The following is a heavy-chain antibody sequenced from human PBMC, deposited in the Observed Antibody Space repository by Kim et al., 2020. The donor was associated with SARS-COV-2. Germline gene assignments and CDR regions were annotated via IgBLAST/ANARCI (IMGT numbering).Heavy chain of an antibody. Sequence: GGSLRLSCAASGFTVSSNYMSWVRQAPGKGLEWVSVIYSGGSTYYADSVKGRFTISRDNSKNTLYLQMNSLRAEDTAVYYCARSVGATYYFDYWGQGTLVTVSS. CDR2: IYSGGST. V-gene: IGHV3-66*01. J-gene: IGHJ4*02. CDR1: GFTVSSNY. CDR3: ARSVGATYYFDY. D-gene: IGHD1-26*01.